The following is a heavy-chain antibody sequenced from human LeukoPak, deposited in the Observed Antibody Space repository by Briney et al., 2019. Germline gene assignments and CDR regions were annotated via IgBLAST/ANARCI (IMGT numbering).Heavy chain of an antibody. Sequence: SETLSLTCTVSGGSISSSSYYWGWIRQPPGKGLEWIGSIYYSGSTYYNPSLKSRVTISVDTSKNQFSLKLSSVTAADTAVYYCASALKLGMMGYWGQGTLVTVSS. CDR3: ASALKLGMMGY. V-gene: IGHV4-39*01. CDR2: IYYSGST. CDR1: GGSISSSSYY. D-gene: IGHD7-27*01. J-gene: IGHJ4*02.